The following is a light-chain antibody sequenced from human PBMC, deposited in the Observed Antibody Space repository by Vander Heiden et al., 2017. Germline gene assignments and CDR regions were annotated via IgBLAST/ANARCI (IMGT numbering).Light chain of an antibody. CDR2: AAS. CDR1: QGISRY. CDR3: RQHYSCPWT. J-gene: IGKJ1*01. Sequence: IWMSQPPSLLTALTGHRVTISCRMSQGISRYLTWYQQKPGEAPEPLIYAASTLQCGVPSRFRGGGSGTDFTPTISCLQSEDFATYYCRQHYSCPWTFGQGTKVEIK. V-gene: IGKV1D-8*01.